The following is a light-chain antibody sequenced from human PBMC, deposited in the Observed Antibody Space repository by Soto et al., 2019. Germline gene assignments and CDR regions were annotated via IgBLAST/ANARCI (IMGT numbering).Light chain of an antibody. CDR3: TSYTTTNTLYV. CDR1: NSDVGAYNY. CDR2: EVF. V-gene: IGLV2-14*01. Sequence: QSALTQPASVSGSPGQSITIPCTGTNSDVGAYNYVSWYQHHPGKAPKLMIYEVFTRSSGVSSRFSGSKSGSTASLTISGLHAEDEADYYCTSYTTTNTLYVFGTGTKVTVL. J-gene: IGLJ1*01.